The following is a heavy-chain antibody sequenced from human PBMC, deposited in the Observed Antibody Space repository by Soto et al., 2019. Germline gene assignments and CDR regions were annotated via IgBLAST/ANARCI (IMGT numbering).Heavy chain of an antibody. CDR1: GYTFTTYA. Sequence: VASVEVSCKASGYTFTTYAMHWVRQAPGQRLEWMGWINAGNGNTKYSQKFQGRVTITRDTSATTAYMELSSLTSEDTAVYYCARNEVGTYHLDYWGQGTMVTASS. J-gene: IGHJ4*02. CDR3: ARNEVGTYHLDY. CDR2: INAGNGNT. D-gene: IGHD1-1*01. V-gene: IGHV1-3*01.